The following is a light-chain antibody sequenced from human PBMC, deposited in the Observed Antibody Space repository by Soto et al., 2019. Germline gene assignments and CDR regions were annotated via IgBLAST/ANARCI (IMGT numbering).Light chain of an antibody. V-gene: IGKV4-1*01. CDR1: QSVLYSPTNKNY. Sequence: DIVMTQSPDSLAVSLGERATINCKSSQSVLYSPTNKNYLAWYQHKPGQPPKMLIYWASNPVSVVPDRFSGSGSGTDFTLTISCLKSEDGAGYYCPQYYTNCWSFGHGTNVEIK. J-gene: IGKJ1*01. CDR3: PQYYTNCWS. CDR2: WAS.